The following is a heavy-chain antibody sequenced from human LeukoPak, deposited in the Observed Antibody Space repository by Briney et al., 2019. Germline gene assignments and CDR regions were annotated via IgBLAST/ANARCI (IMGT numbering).Heavy chain of an antibody. CDR2: IYYSGST. J-gene: IGHJ4*02. CDR3: ARAGYCSGGSCYRRLFDY. Sequence: PSETLSLTCTVSGGSISSGDYYWSWIRQPPGKGLEWIGYIYYSGSTYYNPSLKRRVTISVDTSKNQFSLKLSSVTAADTAVYYCARAGYCSGGSCYRRLFDYWGQGTLVTVS. CDR1: GGSISSGDYY. V-gene: IGHV4-30-4*08. D-gene: IGHD2-15*01.